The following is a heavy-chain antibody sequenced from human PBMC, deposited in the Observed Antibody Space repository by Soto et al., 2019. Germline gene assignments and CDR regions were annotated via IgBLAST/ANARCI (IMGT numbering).Heavy chain of an antibody. J-gene: IGHJ3*02. CDR2: IIPMLGVR. V-gene: IGHV1-69*02. CDR3: TIGSWSGEVFDI. D-gene: IGHD2-21*01. CDR1: GGTFSTYT. Sequence: QVQLVQSGVEVKKPGSSEKVSCKDSGGTFSTYTMFWVRQAPGQGLEWMGRIIPMLGVRNYAQRFQDRVTIIADKSTATVHMELSSLRSEDTALYYCTIGSWSGEVFDIWGQGTMVTVSS.